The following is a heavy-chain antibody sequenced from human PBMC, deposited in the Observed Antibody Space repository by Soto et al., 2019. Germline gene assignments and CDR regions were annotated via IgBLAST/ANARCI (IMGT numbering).Heavy chain of an antibody. D-gene: IGHD3-22*01. CDR2: ISYHGSNK. V-gene: IGHV3-30*18. J-gene: IGHJ3*02. Sequence: GGSLRLSCAASGFTFSSYGVHWVRQAPGKGLEWVAVISYHGSNKYYADSVKGRFTISRDNSKNTLYLQMNSLRAEDTAVYYCAKSYSSGYYYYAFDIWGQGTMVTVSS. CDR3: AKSYSSGYYYYAFDI. CDR1: GFTFSSYG.